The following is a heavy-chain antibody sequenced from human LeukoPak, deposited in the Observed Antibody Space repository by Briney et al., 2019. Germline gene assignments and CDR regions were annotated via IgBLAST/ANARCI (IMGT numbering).Heavy chain of an antibody. Sequence: PGGSLRLSCAASGFTFSNAWMSWVRQAPGKGLEWVGRIKSKIDGETTDYAAPVKGRFTISRDDSKNTLYLQMSSLKTEDTAVYYCTKSLRWELPGLDYWGQGTLVTVSS. CDR3: TKSLRWELPGLDY. J-gene: IGHJ4*02. CDR1: GFTFSNAW. V-gene: IGHV3-15*01. D-gene: IGHD1-26*01. CDR2: IKSKIDGETT.